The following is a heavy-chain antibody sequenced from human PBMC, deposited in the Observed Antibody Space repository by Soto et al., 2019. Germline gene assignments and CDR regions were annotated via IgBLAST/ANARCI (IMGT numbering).Heavy chain of an antibody. D-gene: IGHD6-25*01. J-gene: IGHJ4*02. Sequence: EVQLVESGGGVVQPGRSLRLSCEASGFTFRNYGMHWVRQAPGKGLEWVSGISWDSGSIDYADSVRGRFTISRDNARNSLYLRMSSLRPEDTALYYCAKDAAYYFDYWGQGTLVTVSS. V-gene: IGHV3-9*01. CDR2: ISWDSGSI. CDR1: GFTFRNYG. CDR3: AKDAAYYFDY.